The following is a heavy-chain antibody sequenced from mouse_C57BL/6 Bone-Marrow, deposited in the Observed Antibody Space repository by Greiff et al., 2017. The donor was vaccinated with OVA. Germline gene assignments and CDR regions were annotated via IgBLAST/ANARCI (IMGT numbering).Heavy chain of an antibody. CDR3: ARPYYYGREYFDV. J-gene: IGHJ1*03. D-gene: IGHD1-1*01. Sequence: QVQLQQSGAELARPGASVKMSCKASGYTFTSYTMHWVKQRPGPGLEWIGYINPSRGYPKYNQKFKDKATLTADKSSSTAYMQLSSLTSEDSAVYYCARPYYYGREYFDVWGTGTTVTVSS. V-gene: IGHV1-4*01. CDR2: INPSRGYP. CDR1: GYTFTSYT.